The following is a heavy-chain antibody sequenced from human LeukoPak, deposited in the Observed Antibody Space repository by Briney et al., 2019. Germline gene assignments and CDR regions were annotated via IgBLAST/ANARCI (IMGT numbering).Heavy chain of an antibody. CDR1: GFTFSSYE. D-gene: IGHD3-22*01. V-gene: IGHV3-48*03. J-gene: IGHJ2*01. Sequence: GGSLRLSCAASGFTFSSYEMNWVRQAPGKGLEWVSYISSSGSTIYYADSVKGRSTISRDNAKNSLYLQMNSLRAEDTAVYYCAREGPRSGYYYWYFDLWGRGTLVTVSS. CDR3: AREGPRSGYYYWYFDL. CDR2: ISSSGSTI.